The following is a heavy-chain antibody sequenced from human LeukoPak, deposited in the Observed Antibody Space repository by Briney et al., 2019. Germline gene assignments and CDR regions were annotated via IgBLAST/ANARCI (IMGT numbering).Heavy chain of an antibody. D-gene: IGHD4-23*01. V-gene: IGHV4-4*07. Sequence: SETLSLTCTVSGGSISSYYWSWIRQPAGKGLEWIGHIYNSGSTNYNPSLKGRVTMSVATSKNQFSLNLSSVTAADTAVYYCARVDGGGVDYWGQGTLVTVSS. CDR3: ARVDGGGVDY. CDR2: IYNSGST. J-gene: IGHJ4*02. CDR1: GGSISSYY.